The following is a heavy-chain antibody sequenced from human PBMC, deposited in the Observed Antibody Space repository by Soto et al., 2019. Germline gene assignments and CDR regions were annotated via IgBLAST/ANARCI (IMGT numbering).Heavy chain of an antibody. J-gene: IGHJ5*02. V-gene: IGHV3-7*03. CDR3: ARVPDTSGYQGWFDP. CDR1: GFTFSSYW. D-gene: IGHD3-3*01. Sequence: EVQLVESGGGLVQPGGSLRLSCAASGFTFSSYWMSWVRQAPGKGLEWVANIKQDGSEKYYVDSVKGRFTISRDNANNSLYLQMNSLRVEDTAVYYCARVPDTSGYQGWFDPWGQGTLVTVSS. CDR2: IKQDGSEK.